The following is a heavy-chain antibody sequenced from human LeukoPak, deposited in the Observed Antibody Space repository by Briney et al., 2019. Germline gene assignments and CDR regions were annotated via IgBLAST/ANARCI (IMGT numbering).Heavy chain of an antibody. J-gene: IGHJ6*01. CDR2: IYPGDSDT. D-gene: IGHD3-10*01. CDR3: ARHMGSYYYGMDV. CDR1: GYRFTMYW. Sequence: GASLKISCKGLGYRFTMYWIGWVRQMPGKGLEWMAIIYPGDSDTRYSPSFQGQVTISADKSTSTAYLQWNSLKASDTAMYYCARHMGSYYYGMDVWGPGTTVTVSS. V-gene: IGHV5-51*01.